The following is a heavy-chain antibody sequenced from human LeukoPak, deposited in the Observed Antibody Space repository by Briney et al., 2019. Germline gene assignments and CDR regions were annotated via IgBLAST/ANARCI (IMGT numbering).Heavy chain of an antibody. CDR3: AREIEYCSSTSCYFDY. D-gene: IGHD2-2*01. Sequence: GGSLRLSCAASGFTFSSYAMSWVRQAPGKGLEWVSAISGSGGSTYYADSVKGRFTISRDNSKNTLYLQMNSLRAEDTAVYYCAREIEYCSSTSCYFDYWGQGTLVTVSS. CDR2: ISGSGGST. V-gene: IGHV3-23*01. J-gene: IGHJ4*02. CDR1: GFTFSSYA.